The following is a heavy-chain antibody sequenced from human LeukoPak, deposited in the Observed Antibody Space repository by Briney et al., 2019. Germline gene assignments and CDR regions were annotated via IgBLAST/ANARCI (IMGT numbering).Heavy chain of an antibody. J-gene: IGHJ4*02. CDR3: TTLDGDYAPDY. CDR1: GFTFSNAW. Sequence: GGSLRLSCAGSGFTFSNAWMSWVRQAPGKGLEWVGRMESKSDGGSTDYAAPVKGRFTISRDDSKNTPFLQINSLKTEDTAVYYCTTLDGDYAPDYWGQGTLVTVPS. V-gene: IGHV3-15*04. CDR2: MESKSDGGST. D-gene: IGHD4-17*01.